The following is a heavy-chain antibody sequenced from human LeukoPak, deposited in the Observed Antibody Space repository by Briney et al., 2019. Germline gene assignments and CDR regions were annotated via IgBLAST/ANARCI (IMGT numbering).Heavy chain of an antibody. J-gene: IGHJ6*03. D-gene: IGHD2-8*01. V-gene: IGHV3-49*04. CDR2: IRSKAYGGTT. CDR3: TRAAPGYCTNGICYTGYYYYYTDV. Sequence: GGSLRLSCTASGFTFGDYAMSWVRQAPGKGLEWVGFIRSKAYGGTTEYAASVKGRFTISRDDSKSIAYLQMNSLKTEDTAVYYCTRAAPGYCTNGICYTGYYYYYTDVWGKGTTVTVSS. CDR1: GFTFGDYA.